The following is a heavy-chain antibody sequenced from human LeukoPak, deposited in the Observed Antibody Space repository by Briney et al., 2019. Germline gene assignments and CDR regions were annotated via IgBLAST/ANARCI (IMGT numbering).Heavy chain of an antibody. Sequence: PSQTLSLTCAVYGGSFSGYYWGWIRQPPGKGLESIGSIHYRGNTNYNPSLKSRVTISVDTSKNPFSLKLSSVTAADTAVYYCARSYYYDSSGYYDYWGQGTLVTVSS. CDR1: GGSFSGYY. D-gene: IGHD3-22*01. J-gene: IGHJ4*02. CDR3: ARSYYYDSSGYYDY. V-gene: IGHV4-59*08. CDR2: IHYRGNT.